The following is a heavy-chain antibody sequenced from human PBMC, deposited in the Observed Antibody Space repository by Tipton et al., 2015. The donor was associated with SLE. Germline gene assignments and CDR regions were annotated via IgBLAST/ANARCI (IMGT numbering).Heavy chain of an antibody. D-gene: IGHD3-16*01. Sequence: TLSLTCAVYGGSFSGYYWSWIRQPPGKGLEWMGYNYYSGSTNYNPSLKSRVTISVDTSKNQFSLKLSSVTAADTAVYYCARDLGRLGEGRDYFDYWGQGTLVTVSS. CDR3: ARDLGRLGEGRDYFDY. J-gene: IGHJ4*02. CDR2: NYYSGST. CDR1: GGSFSGYY. V-gene: IGHV4-59*12.